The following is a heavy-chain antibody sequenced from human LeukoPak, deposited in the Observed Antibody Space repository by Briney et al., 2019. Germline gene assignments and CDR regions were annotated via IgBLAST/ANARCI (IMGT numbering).Heavy chain of an antibody. V-gene: IGHV3-30*02. Sequence: GGSLRLSCAASGFTFSSYGMHWVRQAPGKGLEWVAFIRYDGSNKYYADSVKGRFTISRDNSKNTLYLQMNSLRAEDTAVYYCAKDGAYYYGSGSYYPLPDYWGQGTLVTVSS. D-gene: IGHD3-10*01. CDR2: IRYDGSNK. J-gene: IGHJ4*02. CDR3: AKDGAYYYGSGSYYPLPDY. CDR1: GFTFSSYG.